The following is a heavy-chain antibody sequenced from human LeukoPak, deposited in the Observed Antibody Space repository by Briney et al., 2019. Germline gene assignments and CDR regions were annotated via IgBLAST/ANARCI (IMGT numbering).Heavy chain of an antibody. D-gene: IGHD4-11*01. J-gene: IGHJ4*02. CDR1: DGSISSHF. V-gene: IGHV4-59*11. CDR3: ARDTSDYPYFFDY. CDR2: MHSSGST. Sequence: PSETLSLTCTVSDGSISSHFWSWIRQPPGKGLEWIGYMHSSGSTSYNPSLRSRVTTSADTSKNQYSLRLNSVTAADTAVYYCARDTSDYPYFFDYWGQGTLVTVSS.